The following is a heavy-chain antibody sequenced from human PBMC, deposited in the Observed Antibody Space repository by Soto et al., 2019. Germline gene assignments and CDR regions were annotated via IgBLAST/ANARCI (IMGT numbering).Heavy chain of an antibody. CDR1: GFTFSSFA. J-gene: IGHJ5*02. V-gene: IGHV3-23*01. CDR2: ISGSGGST. D-gene: IGHD6-13*01. Sequence: PGGSLRLSCAASGFTFSSFAMNWVRQAPGKGLEWVSAISGSGGSTYYADSVKGRLTISRDNSKNTLYLQMNSLRAEDTAIYYCAKSLAVAGAFNLWGQGTLVTVSS. CDR3: AKSLAVAGAFNL.